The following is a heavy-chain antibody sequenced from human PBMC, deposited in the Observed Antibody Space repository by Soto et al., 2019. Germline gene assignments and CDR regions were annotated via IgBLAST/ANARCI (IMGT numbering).Heavy chain of an antibody. CDR2: IIPILGIA. CDR3: ARVNYYDSSGYVDYYGMDV. Sequence: QVQLVQSGAEVKKPGSSVKVSCKASGGTFSSYTISWVRQAPGQGLEWMGRIIPILGIANYAQKFQGRVTITADKSTITAYMELSSQRADDTAVYYCARVNYYDSSGYVDYYGMDVWGQGTTVTVSS. J-gene: IGHJ6*02. CDR1: GGTFSSYT. D-gene: IGHD3-22*01. V-gene: IGHV1-69*02.